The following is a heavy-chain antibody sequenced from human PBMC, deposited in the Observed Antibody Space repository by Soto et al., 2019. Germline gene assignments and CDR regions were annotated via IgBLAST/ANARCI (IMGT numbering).Heavy chain of an antibody. CDR2: ISSSSKTI. J-gene: IGHJ6*03. D-gene: IGHD4-17*01. CDR3: ARGYPLRYPYFYYYMDV. Sequence: GWALRVSCAAPGFTFNTYNMNWVRQAPGKGLEWVSFISSSSKTIYYADPVKGRFTISRDNAKNSLYLQMNSLRAEDTAVYYCARGYPLRYPYFYYYMDVWGQGTTVTVSS. V-gene: IGHV3-48*01. CDR1: GFTFNTYN.